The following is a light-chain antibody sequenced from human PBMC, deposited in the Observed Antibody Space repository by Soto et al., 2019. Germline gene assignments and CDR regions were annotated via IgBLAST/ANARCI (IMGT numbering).Light chain of an antibody. V-gene: IGKV3-15*01. CDR3: QQCSWHPFTVT. Sequence: EIVMTQSPATLSVSPGERATLSCRASQSVSSNLAWYQQKPGQAPRLLIYDASTRATGIPARFSGSESGTEYTLTISSLQSEDSAVYYCQQCSWHPFTVTFGGGTKVEIK. CDR2: DAS. CDR1: QSVSSN. J-gene: IGKJ4*01.